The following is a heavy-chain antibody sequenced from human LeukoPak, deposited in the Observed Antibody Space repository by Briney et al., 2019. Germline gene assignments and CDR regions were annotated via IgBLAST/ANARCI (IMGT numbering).Heavy chain of an antibody. V-gene: IGHV3-30*04. Sequence: GGSLRLSCAASGFTFSTSAIHWVRQAPGKGLEWVAVISYDGSDKYYADSVKGRFTISRDNSKNMLYLQMNFLRIEDTAVYYCARDGSGNYYLDYWGQGTLVTVSS. CDR1: GFTFSTSA. CDR3: ARDGSGNYYLDY. J-gene: IGHJ4*02. D-gene: IGHD3-10*01. CDR2: ISYDGSDK.